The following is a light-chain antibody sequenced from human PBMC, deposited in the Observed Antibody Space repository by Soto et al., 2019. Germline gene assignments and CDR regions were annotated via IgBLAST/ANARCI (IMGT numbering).Light chain of an antibody. J-gene: IGKJ2*01. Sequence: EFVLKQSPGTLSLSPGERATLSCRTSPSISSSYVAWYQHKTGQAPRLLIYAASRRATGIPDRFSGSGSGTDCTLTISRLEPEDFAVYYCHQAGYSPRTFGQGTKLEIK. CDR1: PSISSSY. CDR3: HQAGYSPRT. CDR2: AAS. V-gene: IGKV3-20*01.